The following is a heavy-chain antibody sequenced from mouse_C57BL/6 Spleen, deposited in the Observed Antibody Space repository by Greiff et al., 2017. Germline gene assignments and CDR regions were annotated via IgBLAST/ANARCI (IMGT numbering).Heavy chain of an antibody. Sequence: QVQLQQPGAELVMPGASVKLSCKASGYTFTSYWMHWVKQRPGQGLEWIGEIDPSDSYTNYNQKFKGKSTLTVDKYSSTAYMQLCSLTSDDSAVYYCAAYYYGSTPHYFDYWGQGTTLTVSS. J-gene: IGHJ2*01. CDR1: GYTFTSYW. D-gene: IGHD1-1*01. V-gene: IGHV1-69*01. CDR2: IDPSDSYT. CDR3: AAYYYGSTPHYFDY.